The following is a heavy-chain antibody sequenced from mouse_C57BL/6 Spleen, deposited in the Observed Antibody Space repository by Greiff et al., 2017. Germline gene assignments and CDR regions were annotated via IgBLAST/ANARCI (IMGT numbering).Heavy chain of an antibody. CDR1: GYSITSGYY. CDR3: ARDCGNYDFDY. V-gene: IGHV3-6*01. J-gene: IGHJ2*01. D-gene: IGHD2-1*01. CDR2: ISYDGSN. Sequence: EVQLVESGPGLVKPSQSLSLTCSVTGYSITSGYYWNWIRQFPGNKLEWMGYISYDGSNNYNPSLKNRISITRDTSKNQFFLKLNSVTTEDTATYYCARDCGNYDFDYWGQGTTLTVSS.